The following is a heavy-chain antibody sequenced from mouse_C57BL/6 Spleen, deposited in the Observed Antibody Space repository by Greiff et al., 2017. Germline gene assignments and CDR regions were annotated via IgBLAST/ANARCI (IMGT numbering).Heavy chain of an antibody. CDR1: GFTFSSYG. D-gene: IGHD2-4*01. CDR2: ISSGGSYT. V-gene: IGHV5-6*01. J-gene: IGHJ3*01. CDR3: ARDYDYDVGGFAY. Sequence: EVQLVESGGDLVKPGGSLKLSCAASGFTFSSYGMSWVRQTPDKRLEWVATISSGGSYTYYPDSVKGRFTISRDNAKNTLYLQMGSLKSEDTAMYYCARDYDYDVGGFAYWGQGTLVTVSA.